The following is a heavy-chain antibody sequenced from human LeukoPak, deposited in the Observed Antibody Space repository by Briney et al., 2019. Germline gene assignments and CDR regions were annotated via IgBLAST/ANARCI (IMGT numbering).Heavy chain of an antibody. J-gene: IGHJ4*02. D-gene: IGHD3-10*01. CDR3: ARGLPVRGVMSYYYFDY. CDR1: GFTFSSYA. CDR2: ISYDGSNK. Sequence: PGRSLRLSCAASGFTFSSYAMHWVRQAPGKGLEWVAVISYDGSNKYYADSVKGRFTISRDNSKNTLYLQMNSLRAEDTAVYYCARGLPVRGVMSYYYFDYWGQGTLVTVSS. V-gene: IGHV3-30*04.